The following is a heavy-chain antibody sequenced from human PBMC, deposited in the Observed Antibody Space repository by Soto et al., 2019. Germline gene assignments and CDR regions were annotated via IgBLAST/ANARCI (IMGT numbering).Heavy chain of an antibody. D-gene: IGHD3-10*01. CDR1: GGSISSYY. CDR2: IYTGGST. J-gene: IGHJ4*02. Sequence: SETLSLTCTVSGGSISSYYWSWIRQPAGKGLEWIGRIYTGGSTNYNPSLKSRVTMSVDTSKNQFSLKLTSVAAADTAVYYCARGTGGFGAFRLDYWGKGTLVTVS. V-gene: IGHV4-4*07. CDR3: ARGTGGFGAFRLDY.